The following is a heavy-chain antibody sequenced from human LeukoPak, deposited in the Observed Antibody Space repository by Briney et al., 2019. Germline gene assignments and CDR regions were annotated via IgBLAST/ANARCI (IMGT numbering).Heavy chain of an antibody. CDR3: AKKGHAFDI. Sequence: PGGSLRLSCAASGFTFSSYGMHWVCQAPGKGLEWVSAISGSGGSTYYADSVKGRFTISRDNSKNTLYLQMNSLRAEDTAVYYCAKKGHAFDIWGQGTMVTVSS. CDR2: ISGSGGST. J-gene: IGHJ3*02. V-gene: IGHV3-23*01. CDR1: GFTFSSYG.